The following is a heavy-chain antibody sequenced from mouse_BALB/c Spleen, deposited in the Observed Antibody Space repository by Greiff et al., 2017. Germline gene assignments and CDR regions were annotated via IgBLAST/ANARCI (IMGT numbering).Heavy chain of an antibody. V-gene: IGHV5-6*01. CDR1: GFTFSSYG. J-gene: IGHJ4*01. D-gene: IGHD1-2*01. Sequence: VQLQQSGGDLVKPGGSLKLSCAASGFTFSSYGMSWVRQTPDKRLEWVATISSGGSYTYYPDSVKGRFTISRDNAKNTLYLQMSSLKSEDTAMYYCARQDGYVLGWGQGTSVTVSS. CDR3: ARQDGYVLG. CDR2: ISSGGSYT.